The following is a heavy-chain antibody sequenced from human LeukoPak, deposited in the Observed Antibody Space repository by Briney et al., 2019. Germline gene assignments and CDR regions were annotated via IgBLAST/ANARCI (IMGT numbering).Heavy chain of an antibody. CDR3: AREVRGVISLDY. CDR2: IYSGGST. V-gene: IGHV3-53*01. Sequence: GGSLRLSCAASGFTVSSNYMSWVRQAPGKGLEWVSVIYSGGSTYYADSVKGRFTISRDNSKNTLYLQMNSLRAEDTAVYYCAREVRGVISLDYWGQGTLVTVSS. D-gene: IGHD3-10*01. J-gene: IGHJ4*02. CDR1: GFTVSSNY.